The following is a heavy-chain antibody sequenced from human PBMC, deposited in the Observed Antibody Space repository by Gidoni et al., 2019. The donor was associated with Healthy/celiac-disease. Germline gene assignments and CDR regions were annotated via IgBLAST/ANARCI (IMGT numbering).Heavy chain of an antibody. V-gene: IGHV3-7*01. Sequence: EVQLVESGGGLVQPGGSLRLSCAASGFTFSSYWMSWVRQAPGKGLEWVANIKQDGSEKYYVASVKGRFTISRDNAKNSLYLQMNSLRAEDTAVYYCARGGDSSSSWYYYGMDVWGQGTTVTVSS. CDR3: ARGGDSSSSWYYYGMDV. J-gene: IGHJ6*02. CDR1: GFTFSSYW. D-gene: IGHD6-6*01. CDR2: IKQDGSEK.